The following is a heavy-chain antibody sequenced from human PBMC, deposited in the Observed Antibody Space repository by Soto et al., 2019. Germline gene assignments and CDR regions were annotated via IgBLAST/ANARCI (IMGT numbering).Heavy chain of an antibody. CDR2: IIPIFGTA. CDR1: GGTFSSYT. CDR3: ARGNHRWLQLWYFDL. D-gene: IGHD5-12*01. V-gene: IGHV1-69*05. Sequence: QVQLVQSGAEVKKPGSSVTVSCKASGGTFSSYTISWVRQAPGQGLEWMGGIIPIFGTANYAQKFQGRVTITSDESTSSAYMELSCLRSEDTAVYYCARGNHRWLQLWYFDLWGCGTLVTVSS. J-gene: IGHJ2*01.